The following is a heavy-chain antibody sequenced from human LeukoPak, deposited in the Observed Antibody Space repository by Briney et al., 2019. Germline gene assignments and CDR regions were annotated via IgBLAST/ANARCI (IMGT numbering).Heavy chain of an antibody. CDR1: GGSISSSSYY. CDR2: IYYSGST. V-gene: IGHV4-39*01. J-gene: IGHJ6*02. Sequence: PSETLSLTCTVSGGSISSSSYYWGWIRQPPGKGLEWIGSIYYSGSTYYNPSLKSRVTISVDTSKNQFSLKLSSVTAGDTAVYYCASAPPWYYYGMDVWGQGTTVTVSS. CDR3: ASAPPWYYYGMDV.